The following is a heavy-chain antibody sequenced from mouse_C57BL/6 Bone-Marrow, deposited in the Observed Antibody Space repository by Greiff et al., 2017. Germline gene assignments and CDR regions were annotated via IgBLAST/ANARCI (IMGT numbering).Heavy chain of an antibody. Sequence: QVKLQQPGAELVKPGASVKLSCKASGYTFTSYWMHWVKQRPGQGLEWIGMIHPNSGSTNYNEKFKSKATLTVDKSSSTAYMQLSSLTSEDSAVYYCAGEVPSYFDVWGTGTTVTVSS. J-gene: IGHJ1*03. CDR3: AGEVPSYFDV. V-gene: IGHV1-64*01. CDR1: GYTFTSYW. CDR2: IHPNSGST. D-gene: IGHD2-14*01.